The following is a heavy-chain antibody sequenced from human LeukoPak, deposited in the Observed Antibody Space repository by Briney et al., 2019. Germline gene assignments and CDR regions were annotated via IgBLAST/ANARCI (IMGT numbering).Heavy chain of an antibody. CDR3: ARGRDGYNYGGFDY. Sequence: GGSLRLSCAASGFTLSSYAIHWVRQAPGKGLQWVAVISYDGSNKYYADSVKGRFTISRDNSKNTLYLQMNSLRAEDTAVYYCARGRDGYNYGGFDYWGQGTLVTVSS. V-gene: IGHV3-30*04. CDR1: GFTLSSYA. CDR2: ISYDGSNK. J-gene: IGHJ4*02. D-gene: IGHD5-24*01.